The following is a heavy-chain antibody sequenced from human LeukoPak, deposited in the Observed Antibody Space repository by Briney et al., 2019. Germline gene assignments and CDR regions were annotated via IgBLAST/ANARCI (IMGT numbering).Heavy chain of an antibody. D-gene: IGHD7-27*01. CDR3: ARETLTSLGYYGMDV. J-gene: IGHJ6*02. CDR1: GFTFSSYA. Sequence: GGSLRLSCAASGFTFSSYAMHWVRQAPGKGLEWVAVISYNGSNKYYADSVKGRFTTSRDNSKNTLYLQMNSLRAEDTAVYYCARETLTSLGYYGMDVWGQGTTVTVSS. CDR2: ISYNGSNK. V-gene: IGHV3-30*04.